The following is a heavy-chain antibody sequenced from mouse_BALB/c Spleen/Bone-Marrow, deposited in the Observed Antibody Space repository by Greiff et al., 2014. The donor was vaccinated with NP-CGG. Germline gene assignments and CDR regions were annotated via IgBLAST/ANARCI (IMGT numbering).Heavy chain of an antibody. CDR2: IHPSDSET. CDR1: GYSFTTYW. Sequence: VQLQQSGTEVVRPGASVKLSCKASGYSFTTYWMNWVKQRPGQGLEWIGMIHPSDSETRLNQKFKDKATLTVDKSSSTAYMQFNSPTSEDSAVYYCAREKVYYGISWFAYWGQGTLVTVSA. D-gene: IGHD2-1*01. CDR3: AREKVYYGISWFAY. J-gene: IGHJ3*01. V-gene: IGHV1-61*01.